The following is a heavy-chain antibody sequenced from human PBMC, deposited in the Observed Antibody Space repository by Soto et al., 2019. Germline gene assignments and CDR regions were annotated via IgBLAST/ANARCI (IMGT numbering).Heavy chain of an antibody. CDR3: ARGPGI. V-gene: IGHV4-31*03. CDR2: IYYSVST. Sequence: QVQLQESGPGLVKPSQTLSLTCTVSGDSISSGGYFWNWIRQHPGKGLEWIGYIYYSVSTDYNPSLKSRVTISVDTSKNQFSLKLSSVTAADTAVYYCARGPGIWGQGTLVTVSS. CDR1: GDSISSGGYF. J-gene: IGHJ4*02.